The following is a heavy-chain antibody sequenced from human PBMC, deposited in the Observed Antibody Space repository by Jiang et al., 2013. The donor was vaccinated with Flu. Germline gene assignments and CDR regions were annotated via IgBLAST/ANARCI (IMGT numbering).Heavy chain of an antibody. V-gene: IGHV4-4*02. CDR2: IYHSGST. D-gene: IGHD2-21*02. CDR3: ARVSHSGPASYCGGDCYSYAVD. Sequence: ISSSNWWSWVRQPPGKGLEWIGEIYHSGSTNYNPSLKSRVTISVDKSKNQFSLKLSSVTAADTAVYYCARVSHSGPASYCGGDCYSYAVDWGQGTLVTVSS. CDR1: ISSSNW. J-gene: IGHJ4*02.